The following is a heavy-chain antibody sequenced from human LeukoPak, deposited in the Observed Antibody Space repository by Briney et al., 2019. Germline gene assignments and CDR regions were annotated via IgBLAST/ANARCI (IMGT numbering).Heavy chain of an antibody. Sequence: GGSLRLSCAASGFTFSSYAMSWVRQAPGKGLEWVSVISGSGGSTYYTDSVEGRFTISRDNSQNTLYLQMNSLRAEDTAVYYCAKDGRTYGSGSKYFDYWGQGTLVTVSS. CDR1: GFTFSSYA. CDR2: ISGSGGST. D-gene: IGHD3-10*01. J-gene: IGHJ4*02. CDR3: AKDGRTYGSGSKYFDY. V-gene: IGHV3-23*01.